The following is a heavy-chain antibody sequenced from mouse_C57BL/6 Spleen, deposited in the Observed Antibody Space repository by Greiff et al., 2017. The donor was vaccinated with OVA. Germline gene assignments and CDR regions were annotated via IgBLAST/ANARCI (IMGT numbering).Heavy chain of an antibody. D-gene: IGHD1-1*01. CDR1: GFTFSDYG. V-gene: IGHV5-17*01. CDR2: ISSGSSTI. CDR3: ACYNGSLMDY. J-gene: IGHJ4*01. Sequence: DVMLVESGGGLVKPGGSLKLSCAASGFTFSDYGMHWVRQAPGKGLEWVAYISSGSSTIYYADTVKGRFTISRDNAKNTMFLQMTSLRSEDTAFYYYACYNGSLMDYWGQGTSVTVSS.